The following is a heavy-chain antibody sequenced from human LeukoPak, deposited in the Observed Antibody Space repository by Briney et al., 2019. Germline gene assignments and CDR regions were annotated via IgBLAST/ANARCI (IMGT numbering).Heavy chain of an antibody. V-gene: IGHV3-33*01. CDR3: ARDRPEGCSGDICYSYFDY. Sequence: GGSLRLSCAASGFTFSTYGMHWVRQAPGKGLEWVAVIWSDGSNKNYADSVKGRFTISRDNSKNTLYLQMNSLRAEDTAEYYCARDRPEGCSGDICYSYFDYWGLGTLVTVSS. D-gene: IGHD2-15*01. J-gene: IGHJ4*02. CDR2: IWSDGSNK. CDR1: GFTFSTYG.